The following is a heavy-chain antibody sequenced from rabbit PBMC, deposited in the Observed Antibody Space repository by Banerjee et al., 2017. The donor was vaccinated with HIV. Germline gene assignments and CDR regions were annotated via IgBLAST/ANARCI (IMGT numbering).Heavy chain of an antibody. Sequence: QSLEETGGDLVKPGASLTLTCTASGFSFSSNYDMCWVRQAPGKGLEWIACIDVGSSGRTWYASWAKGRFTISKTSSTTVTLQVTSLTAADTATYFCARDWYDDYGDWRLWGQGTLVTVS. CDR2: IDVGSSGRT. CDR3: ARDWYDDYGDWRL. J-gene: IGHJ3*01. V-gene: IGHV1S40*01. CDR1: GFSFSSNYD. D-gene: IGHD2-1*01.